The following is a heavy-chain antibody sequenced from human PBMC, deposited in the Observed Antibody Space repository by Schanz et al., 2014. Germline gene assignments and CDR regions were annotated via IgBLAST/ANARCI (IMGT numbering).Heavy chain of an antibody. D-gene: IGHD3-3*01. CDR1: GGTFSSYA. CDR2: ISPYNGNT. J-gene: IGHJ4*02. CDR3: ARDRVYRFLKGENRFYFDY. Sequence: QVRLVQSGAELKMPGATVKVSCETSGGTFSSYAFSWVRQVPGQGLEWVAWISPYNGNTAYAQNLKGRVRITTDTSTATAYMELRSLTSDDTAVYYCARDRVYRFLKGENRFYFDYWGQGTLVIVSS. V-gene: IGHV1-18*01.